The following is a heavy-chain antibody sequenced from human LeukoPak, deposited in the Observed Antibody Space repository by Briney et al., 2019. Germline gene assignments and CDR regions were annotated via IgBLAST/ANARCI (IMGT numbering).Heavy chain of an antibody. Sequence: GGSLRLSCAAPGFTFSSYAMSWVRQAPGKGLEWVSAISGSGGSTYYADSVKGRFTISRDNSKNTLYLQMNSLRAEDTAVYYCAKDRGRPSGSYLAYWGQGTLVTVSS. CDR2: ISGSGGST. V-gene: IGHV3-23*01. J-gene: IGHJ4*02. CDR1: GFTFSSYA. CDR3: AKDRGRPSGSYLAY. D-gene: IGHD1-26*01.